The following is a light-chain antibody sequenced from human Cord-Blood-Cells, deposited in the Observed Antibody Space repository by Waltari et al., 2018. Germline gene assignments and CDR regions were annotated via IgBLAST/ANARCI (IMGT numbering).Light chain of an antibody. V-gene: IGKV1-39*01. J-gene: IGKJ2*03. CDR1: QSISIY. CDR3: QQSYSTLYS. CDR2: AAS. Sequence: DIQMTQSPSSLSASVGARVTTTCRASQSISIYLNWYQQKPGKAPKLLIYAASSLQSGVPSRFSGSGSGTDFTLTISSLQPEDFATYYCQQSYSTLYSFGQGTKLEIK.